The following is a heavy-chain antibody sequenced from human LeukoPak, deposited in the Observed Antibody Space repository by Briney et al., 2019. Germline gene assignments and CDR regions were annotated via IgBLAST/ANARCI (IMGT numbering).Heavy chain of an antibody. CDR1: GGSVSSGSYY. Sequence: SETLSLTCTVSGGSVSSGSYYWSWIRQPPGKGLEWIGYIYYSGSTNYNPSLKSRVTISVDTSKNQFSLKLSSVTAADTAVYYCAGDQGRWFKRWLQSAHAFDIWGQGTMVTVSS. CDR3: AGDQGRWFKRWLQSAHAFDI. CDR2: IYYSGST. V-gene: IGHV4-61*01. J-gene: IGHJ3*02. D-gene: IGHD5-24*01.